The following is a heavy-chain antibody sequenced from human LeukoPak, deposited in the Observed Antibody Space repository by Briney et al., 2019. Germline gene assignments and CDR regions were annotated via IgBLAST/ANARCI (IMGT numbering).Heavy chain of an antibody. Sequence: SETLSLTCAVYGGSFSGYYWSWIRQPPGKGLEWIGYIYYSGSTNYNPSLKSRVTISVDTSKNQFSLKLSSVTAADTAVYYCARGGLWFGESQPFDYWGQGTLVTVSS. CDR3: ARGGLWFGESQPFDY. J-gene: IGHJ4*02. CDR1: GGSFSGYY. CDR2: IYYSGST. D-gene: IGHD3-10*01. V-gene: IGHV4-59*01.